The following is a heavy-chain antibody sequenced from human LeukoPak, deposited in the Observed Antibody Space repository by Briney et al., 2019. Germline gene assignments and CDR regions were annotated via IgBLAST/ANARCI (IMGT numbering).Heavy chain of an antibody. J-gene: IGHJ4*02. V-gene: IGHV3-64D*09. CDR3: VKKRSAGSGSYFDY. CDR1: GFTFSNYP. D-gene: IGHD3-10*01. CDR2: INTNGDNT. Sequence: GGSLRLSCSASGFTFSNYPMHWVRQAPGKGLEYVSAINTNGDNTYYADSVKGRFTISKDNSKNTLYLQMSSLRAEDTAVYHCVKKRSAGSGSYFDYWGQGTLVTVSS.